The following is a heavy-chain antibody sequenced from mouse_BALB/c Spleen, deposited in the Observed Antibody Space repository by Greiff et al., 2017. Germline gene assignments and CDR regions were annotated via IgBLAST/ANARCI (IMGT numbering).Heavy chain of an antibody. V-gene: IGHV1-26*01. J-gene: IGHJ4*01. Sequence: EVQLQQSGPELVKPGASVKISCKTSGYTFTEYSMHWVKQRPGQGLEWIGGINPNNGGTSYNQKFKGKATLTVDKSSSTAYMELRSLTSEESAVYYCARGGYSYAMDYWGQGTSVTVSS. D-gene: IGHD2-3*01. CDR2: INPNNGGT. CDR1: GYTFTEYS. CDR3: ARGGYSYAMDY.